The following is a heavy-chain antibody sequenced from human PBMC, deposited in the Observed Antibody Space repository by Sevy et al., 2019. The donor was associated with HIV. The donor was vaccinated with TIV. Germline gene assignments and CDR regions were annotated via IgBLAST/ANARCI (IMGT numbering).Heavy chain of an antibody. V-gene: IGHV1-69*13. CDR1: GGTFSSYG. D-gene: IGHD6-19*01. CDR3: ARGGGNGLDYFDY. J-gene: IGHJ4*02. Sequence: ASVKVSCKASGGTFSSYGISWVRQAPGQGLEWMGGIIPILGTVNYPQKFQGRVTITADESTKTAYMELSSLRSEDTAVYYCARGGGNGLDYFDYWGQETLVTVSS. CDR2: IIPILGTV.